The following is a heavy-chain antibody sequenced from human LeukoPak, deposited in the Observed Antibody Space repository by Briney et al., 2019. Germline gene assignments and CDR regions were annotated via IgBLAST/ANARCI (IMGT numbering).Heavy chain of an antibody. Sequence: SETLSLTCTVSGGSISGFHWSWIRQPPGKGLEWIGYIHYSGSTDYNPSLKSRVTISVDTSKNQFTLKLSSVTAADTAVYYCTRHLDYYGSGSYEYWGQGTLVTVSS. CDR2: IHYSGST. J-gene: IGHJ4*02. D-gene: IGHD3-10*01. CDR1: GGSISGFH. CDR3: TRHLDYYGSGSYEY. V-gene: IGHV4-59*08.